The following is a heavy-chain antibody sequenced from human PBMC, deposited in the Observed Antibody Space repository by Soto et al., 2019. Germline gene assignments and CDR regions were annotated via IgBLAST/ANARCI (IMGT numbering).Heavy chain of an antibody. J-gene: IGHJ1*01. Sequence: QVQLVEPGGGLVKPGGSLSLSCAASGFTFSDYCMSWIPEAPGKGLEGVSYVSRSGSTIYYADSVKGRFTISGDNAKNSLYLQINSMRAEVTAVYSCARDWGDWFFHHWGQGTLVTVSS. D-gene: IGHD3-9*01. V-gene: IGHV3-11*01. CDR2: VSRSGSTI. CDR1: GFTFSDYC. CDR3: ARDWGDWFFHH.